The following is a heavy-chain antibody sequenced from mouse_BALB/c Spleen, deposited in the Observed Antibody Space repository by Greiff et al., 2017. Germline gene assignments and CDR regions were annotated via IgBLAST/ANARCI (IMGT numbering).Heavy chain of an antibody. CDR1: GYSFTGYY. CDR2: ISCYNGAT. J-gene: IGHJ3*01. D-gene: IGHD2-3*01. Sequence: LARPGASVKMSCKASGYSFTGYYMHWVKQSHGKSLEWIGYISCYNGATSYNQKFKGKATFTVDTSSSTAYMQFNSLTSEDSAVYYCAREKDLSLPYWGQGTLVTVSA. CDR3: AREKDLSLPY. V-gene: IGHV1S34*01.